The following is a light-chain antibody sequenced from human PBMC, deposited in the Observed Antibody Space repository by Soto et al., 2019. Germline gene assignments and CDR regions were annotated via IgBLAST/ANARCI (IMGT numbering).Light chain of an antibody. CDR1: RSVSSN. Sequence: VLTQSPGTLSLSPGGRATLTCRSSRSVSSNYLGWYQQKPGQAPRLLIYAVSTRATGVPARFSGSGSGTEFTLTISSLQSEDFAVYYCQQYNNWPITFGQGTRLEI. J-gene: IGKJ5*01. CDR2: AVS. CDR3: QQYNNWPIT. V-gene: IGKV3-15*01.